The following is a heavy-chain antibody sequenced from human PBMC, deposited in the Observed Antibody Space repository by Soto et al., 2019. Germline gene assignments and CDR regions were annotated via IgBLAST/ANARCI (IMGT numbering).Heavy chain of an antibody. V-gene: IGHV3-30*04. CDR1: GFTFRSYA. D-gene: IGHD3-10*01. Sequence: GGSLRLSCAASGFTFRSYAIHWVRQAPGKGLEWVAVISRDGTNKYYVDSVKGRFTISRDNSKDTVYLQMNSLRDEDSVMFYCARSRSGAAADSFDFWGQGTLVRVS. CDR2: ISRDGTNK. CDR3: ARSRSGAAADSFDF. J-gene: IGHJ4*02.